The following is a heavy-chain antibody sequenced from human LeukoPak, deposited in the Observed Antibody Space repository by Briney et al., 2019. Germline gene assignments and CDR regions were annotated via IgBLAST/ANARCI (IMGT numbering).Heavy chain of an antibody. D-gene: IGHD1-14*01. J-gene: IGHJ3*02. CDR3: ARDLPGGGAFDI. CDR1: GFTFSSYG. V-gene: IGHV3-33*01. Sequence: GGPLRLSCAASGFTFSSYGMHWVRQAPGKGLEWVAVIWYEGSNKYYAASVKGRFTISRDNSKNTLYPQMSSLRAEDTPVYYCARDLPGGGAFDIWGQGTMVTVSS. CDR2: IWYEGSNK.